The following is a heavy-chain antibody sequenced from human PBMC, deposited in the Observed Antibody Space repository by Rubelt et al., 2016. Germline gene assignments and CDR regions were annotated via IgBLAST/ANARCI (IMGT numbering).Heavy chain of an antibody. D-gene: IGHD1-26*01. CDR3: ATRSGSYLDDAFDI. J-gene: IGHJ3*02. CDR2: I. Sequence: IYYRDSVKGRFTVSRDNAKKSLFLQMDSLRAEDTAVYYCATRSGSYLDDAFDIWGQGTMVTVPS. V-gene: IGHV3-21*01.